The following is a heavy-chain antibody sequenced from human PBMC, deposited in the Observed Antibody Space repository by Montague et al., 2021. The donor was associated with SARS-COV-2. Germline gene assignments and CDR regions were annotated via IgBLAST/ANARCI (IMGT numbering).Heavy chain of an antibody. D-gene: IGHD1-26*01. V-gene: IGHV4-59*01. Sequence: SETLSLTCTVSNASISNYYWSWLRQAPGKGLEWIGQIYSSGTTNYNPSLKSRVTISVDTANDHFSLNLTSVTAADTAVYYCAGGERWFDPWGQGTLVTVSS. J-gene: IGHJ5*02. CDR2: IYSSGTT. CDR3: AGGERWFDP. CDR1: NASISNYY.